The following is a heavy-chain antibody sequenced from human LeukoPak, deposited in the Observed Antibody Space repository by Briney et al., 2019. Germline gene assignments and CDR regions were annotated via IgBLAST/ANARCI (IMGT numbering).Heavy chain of an antibody. CDR3: ARALRNYDFWSDARTGNWFDP. J-gene: IGHJ5*02. V-gene: IGHV4-34*01. CDR2: INHSGST. CDR1: GGSFSGYY. Sequence: SETLSLTCAVYGGSFSGYYWSWIRQPPGKGLEWIGEINHSGSTNYNPSLKSRVTISVDTSKNQFSLKLSSVTAADTAVYYCARALRNYDFWSDARTGNWFDPWGQGTLVTVSS. D-gene: IGHD3-3*01.